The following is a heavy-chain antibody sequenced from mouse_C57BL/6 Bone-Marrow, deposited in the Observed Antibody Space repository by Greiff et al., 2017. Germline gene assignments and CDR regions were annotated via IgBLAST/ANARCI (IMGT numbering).Heavy chain of an antibody. Sequence: VQLQQSGAELVRPGASVKLSCTASGFNIKDDYMHWVKQRPEQGLEWIGWIDPENGDTEYASKFQGKATITADTSSNTAYLQLSSLTSEDTAVYYCTTCGYYFYYFDYWGQGTTLTVSS. CDR3: TTCGYYFYYFDY. CDR2: IDPENGDT. CDR1: GFNIKDDY. V-gene: IGHV14-4*01. D-gene: IGHD2-3*01. J-gene: IGHJ2*01.